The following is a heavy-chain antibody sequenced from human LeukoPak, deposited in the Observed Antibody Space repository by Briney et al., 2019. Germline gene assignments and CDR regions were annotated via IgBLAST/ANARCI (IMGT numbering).Heavy chain of an antibody. CDR2: IYYSGST. D-gene: IGHD5-12*01. CDR3: ARVAIDRPVYYYYYYYMDV. Sequence: KPSETLSLTCTVSGGSISSSSYYWGWIRQPPGKGLEWIGSIYYSGSTYYNPSLKSRVTISVDTSKNQFSLKLSSVTAADTAVYYCARVAIDRPVYYYYYYYMDVWGKGTTVTVSS. J-gene: IGHJ6*03. V-gene: IGHV4-39*01. CDR1: GGSISSSSYY.